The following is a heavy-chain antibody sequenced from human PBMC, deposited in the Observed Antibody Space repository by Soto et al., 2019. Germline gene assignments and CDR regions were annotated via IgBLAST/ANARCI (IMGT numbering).Heavy chain of an antibody. V-gene: IGHV1-18*04. Sequence: SVKVSCKASGYTFTSYGISWVRQAPGQGLEWMGWISAYNGNTNYAQKLQGRVTMTTDTSTSTAYMELRSLRSDDTAVYYCARELLWFVESHLDYYYYGMDVWGQGTRVTVSS. J-gene: IGHJ6*02. CDR2: ISAYNGNT. CDR3: ARELLWFVESHLDYYYYGMDV. D-gene: IGHD3-10*01. CDR1: GYTFTSYG.